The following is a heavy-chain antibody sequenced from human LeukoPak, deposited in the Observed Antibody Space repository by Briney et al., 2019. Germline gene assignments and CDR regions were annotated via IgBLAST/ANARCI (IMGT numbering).Heavy chain of an antibody. J-gene: IGHJ5*02. CDR2: IYHSGST. Sequence: PSETLSLTCTVSGYSISSGYYWGWIRQPPGKGLEWIGSIYHSGSTYYNPSLKSRVTISVDTSKNQFSLQLNSVTPEDTAVYYCARGTGGQVSPLNWFDPWGQGTLVTVSS. CDR3: ARGTGGQVSPLNWFDP. D-gene: IGHD1-14*01. V-gene: IGHV4-38-2*02. CDR1: GYSISSGYY.